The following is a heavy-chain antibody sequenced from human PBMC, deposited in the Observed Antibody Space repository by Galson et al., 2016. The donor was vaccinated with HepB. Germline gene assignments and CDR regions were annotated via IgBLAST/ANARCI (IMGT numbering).Heavy chain of an antibody. V-gene: IGHV4-4*02. J-gene: IGHJ5*02. Sequence: SETLSLTCAVSGGSVDTDDWWSWVRQAPGAGLEWIGEVHRYGYTNYNPSLKSRVTLSLDKSRNLLSLELNSVTDADTAFYYCARFLTRFCSGSKCFWDRDINWCHPWGQGTLVTVSS. CDR2: VHRYGYT. CDR1: GGSVDTDDW. CDR3: ARFLTRFCSGSKCFWDRDINWCHP. D-gene: IGHD2-15*01.